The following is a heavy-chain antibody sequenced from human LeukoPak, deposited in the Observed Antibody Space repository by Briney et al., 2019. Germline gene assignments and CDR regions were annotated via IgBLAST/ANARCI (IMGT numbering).Heavy chain of an antibody. V-gene: IGHV7-4-1*02. CDR1: GYIFSGYY. CDR3: AREPLWFDP. J-gene: IGHJ5*02. Sequence: ASVKVSCKASGYIFSGYYMHWVRQAPGQGLEWMGWINTNTGNPTYAQGFTGRFVFSLDTSVSTAYLQISSLKAEDTAVYYCAREPLWFDPWGQGTLVTVSS. CDR2: INTNTGNP.